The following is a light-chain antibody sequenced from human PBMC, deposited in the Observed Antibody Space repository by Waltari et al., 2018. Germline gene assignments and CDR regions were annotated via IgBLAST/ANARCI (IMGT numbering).Light chain of an antibody. CDR1: SSDFGTYTL. J-gene: IGLJ2*01. Sequence: QSALTQPASMSGSPGQSITISCTGSSSDFGTYTLASWYQQYPGKAPKVMIYEGSKRPSGVSSRFSASKSGNTASLTISVLQAEDEADYYCCSYALRSVVFGGGTKVTVL. V-gene: IGLV2-23*01. CDR3: CSYALRSVV. CDR2: EGS.